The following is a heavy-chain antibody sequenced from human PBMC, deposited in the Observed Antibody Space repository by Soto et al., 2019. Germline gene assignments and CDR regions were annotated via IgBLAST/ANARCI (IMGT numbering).Heavy chain of an antibody. V-gene: IGHV4-30-4*01. CDR1: GGSISSGDYY. J-gene: IGHJ4*02. Sequence: SETLSLTCTVSGGSISSGDYYWSWIRQPPGNGLEWIGYIYYSGSTYYNPSLKSRVTISVDTSKNQFSLKLSSVTAADTAVYYCARRYCSGGCYFDYWGQGTLVTVS. D-gene: IGHD2-15*01. CDR2: IYYSGST. CDR3: ARRYCSGGCYFDY.